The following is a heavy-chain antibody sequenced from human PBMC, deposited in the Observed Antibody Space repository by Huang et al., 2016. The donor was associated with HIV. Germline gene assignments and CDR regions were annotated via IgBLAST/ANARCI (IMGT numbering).Heavy chain of an antibody. Sequence: QVQLVESGGGVVQPGRSLRLSCAASRFTFSIYAMHWVHQAPGKGLEWVAFITYDRSNKYYAVSVKGRFTISRDNSKNTLYLQMNSLRAEDTAVYYCARDLWLRDLYYYYYMDVWGKGTTVTVSS. V-gene: IGHV3-30-3*01. CDR3: ARDLWLRDLYYYYYMDV. J-gene: IGHJ6*03. D-gene: IGHD5-12*01. CDR2: ITYDRSNK. CDR1: RFTFSIYA.